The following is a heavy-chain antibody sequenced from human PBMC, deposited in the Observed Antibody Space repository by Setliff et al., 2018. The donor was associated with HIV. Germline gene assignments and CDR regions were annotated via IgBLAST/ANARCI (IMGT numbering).Heavy chain of an antibody. CDR3: ATDRGTY. J-gene: IGHJ4*02. V-gene: IGHV3-48*01. CDR1: GFTFSSYS. D-gene: IGHD1-7*01. Sequence: QPGGSLRLSCAASGFTFSSYSMNWVRQAPGKGLEWVSYISSSSSTIYYADSVKGRFTISRDNAKNSLYLQMNSLRAEDTAVYYCATDRGTYWGQGTLVTVSS. CDR2: ISSSSSTI.